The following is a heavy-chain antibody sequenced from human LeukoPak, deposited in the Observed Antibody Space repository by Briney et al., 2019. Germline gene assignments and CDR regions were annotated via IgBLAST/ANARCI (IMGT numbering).Heavy chain of an antibody. CDR2: VNTDGSST. CDR1: GFTFSSYW. CDR3: ARDRVGYTYDAFDI. Sequence: GSLRLSCAASGFTFSSYWMHWVRQAPGKGLVWVSRVNTDGSSTNYADSVKGQFTISRDNAKNTLYLQMNSLRAEDTAVYFCARDRVGYTYDAFDIWGQGTMVTVSS. J-gene: IGHJ3*02. V-gene: IGHV3-74*01. D-gene: IGHD5-12*01.